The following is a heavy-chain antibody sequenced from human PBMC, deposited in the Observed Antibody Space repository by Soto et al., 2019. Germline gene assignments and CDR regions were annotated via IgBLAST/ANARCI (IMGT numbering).Heavy chain of an antibody. D-gene: IGHD3-3*01. CDR1: GFTFSDYY. J-gene: IGHJ4*02. CDR2: ISSSGSTI. Sequence: PGGSLRLSCAASGFTFSDYYMSWIRQAPGKGLEWVSYISSSGSTIYHADSVKGRFTISRDNAKNSLYLQMNSLRAEDTAVYYCARDEYYDFWSGYSSRKYYFDYWGQGTLVTVSS. CDR3: ARDEYYDFWSGYSSRKYYFDY. V-gene: IGHV3-11*01.